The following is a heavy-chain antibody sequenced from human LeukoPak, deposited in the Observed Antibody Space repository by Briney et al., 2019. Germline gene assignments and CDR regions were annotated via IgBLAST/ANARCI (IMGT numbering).Heavy chain of an antibody. CDR3: ASIWNDVEYYFDY. J-gene: IGHJ4*02. Sequence: SETLSLTCTVSGGSISSYYWSWIRQPPGKGLEWIGYIYYSGSTNYNPSLKSRVTISVDTSKNQFSLKLSSVTAADTAVYYCASIWNDVEYYFDYWGQGTLVTVSS. D-gene: IGHD1-1*01. CDR2: IYYSGST. V-gene: IGHV4-59*01. CDR1: GGSISSYY.